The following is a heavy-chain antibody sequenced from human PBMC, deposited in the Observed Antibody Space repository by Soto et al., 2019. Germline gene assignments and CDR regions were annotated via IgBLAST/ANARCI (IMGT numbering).Heavy chain of an antibody. CDR3: AKGSSASARESPGS. D-gene: IGHD3-10*01. J-gene: IGHJ5*02. Sequence: EVQLLESGGGLVQPGGSLRLACAASGFTFNNYAMTWVRQAPGRGLEWVSAISGSGDSTFYADSLKGRFTISRDNSKDTLFLRMNSLRADDTAGYYCAKGSSASARESPGSWGQGTLVTVSS. CDR2: ISGSGDST. CDR1: GFTFNNYA. V-gene: IGHV3-23*01.